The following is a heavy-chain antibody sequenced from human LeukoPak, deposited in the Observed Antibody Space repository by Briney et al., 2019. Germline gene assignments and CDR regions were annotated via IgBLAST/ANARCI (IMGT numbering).Heavy chain of an antibody. CDR3: ARGRSITLLRGVAMSDGFDI. D-gene: IGHD3-10*01. Sequence: GGSLRLSCAASGFTFSIYSMNWVRQAPGKGLEWVSFIDTSGSYIYYGDSVKGRVTISRGNAKNSLYLQMNGLRAEDTAVYYCARGRSITLLRGVAMSDGFDIWGQGAMVTVSS. J-gene: IGHJ3*02. V-gene: IGHV3-21*01. CDR2: IDTSGSYI. CDR1: GFTFSIYS.